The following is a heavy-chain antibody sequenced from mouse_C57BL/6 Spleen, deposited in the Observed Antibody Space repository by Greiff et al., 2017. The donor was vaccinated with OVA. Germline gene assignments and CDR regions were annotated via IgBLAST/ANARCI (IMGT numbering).Heavy chain of an antibody. J-gene: IGHJ1*03. CDR2: INPSTGGT. CDR3: ARPSGSQYWYFDV. Sequence: VQLQQSGPELVKPGASVKISCKASGYSFTGYYMNWVKQSPEKSLEWIGEINPSTGGTTYNQKFKAKATLTVDKSSSTAYMQLKSLTSEDSAVYYYARPSGSQYWYFDVWGTGTTVTVSS. CDR1: GYSFTGYY. D-gene: IGHD1-1*01. V-gene: IGHV1-42*01.